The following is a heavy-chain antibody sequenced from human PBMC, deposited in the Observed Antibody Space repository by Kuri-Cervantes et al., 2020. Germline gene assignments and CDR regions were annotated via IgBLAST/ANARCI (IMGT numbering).Heavy chain of an antibody. CDR2: IIPIFGTA. Sequence: SVKVSCKASGGTFSSYAISWVRQAPGQGLEWMGGIIPIFGTANYAQKFQGRVTITADESTSTAYMELSSLRSEDTAVYYCAREALRSTHYYDGSGYYDRDFDIWGQGTMVTVSS. D-gene: IGHD3-22*01. CDR1: GGTFSSYA. CDR3: AREALRSTHYYDGSGYYDRDFDI. J-gene: IGHJ3*02. V-gene: IGHV1-69*13.